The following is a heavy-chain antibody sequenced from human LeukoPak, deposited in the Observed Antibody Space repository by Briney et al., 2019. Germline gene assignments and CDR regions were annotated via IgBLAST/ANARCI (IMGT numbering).Heavy chain of an antibody. V-gene: IGHV4-34*01. Sequence: PGGSLRLSCAASGFTFSSYGMSWIRQPPGKGLEWIGEINHSGSTNYSPSLKSRVTISVDTSKNQFSLKLSSVTAADTAVYYCARVAYSYGYRWGQGTLVTVSS. D-gene: IGHD5-18*01. CDR2: INHSGST. CDR3: ARVAYSYGYR. J-gene: IGHJ5*02. CDR1: GFTFSSYG.